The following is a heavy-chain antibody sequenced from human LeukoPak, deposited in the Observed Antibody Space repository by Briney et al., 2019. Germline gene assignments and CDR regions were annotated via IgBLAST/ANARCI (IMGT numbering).Heavy chain of an antibody. V-gene: IGHV1-69*01. CDR3: ARAGGVSYYYGMDV. Sequence: SVKVPCKASGGTFSSYAISWVRQAPGQGLEWMGGVIPIFGTANYAQKLQGRVTIIGGDSTGTAYMEASSLGSEGPAGFYLARAGGVSYYYGMDVWGQGTTVTVSS. J-gene: IGHJ6*02. CDR1: GGTFSSYA. CDR2: VIPIFGTA. D-gene: IGHD3-10*01.